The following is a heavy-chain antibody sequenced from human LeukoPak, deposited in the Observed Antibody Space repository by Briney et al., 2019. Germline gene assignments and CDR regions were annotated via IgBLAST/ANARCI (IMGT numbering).Heavy chain of an antibody. CDR1: GYTFTGYY. D-gene: IGHD6-13*01. J-gene: IGHJ6*03. CDR3: AREIAAAGQYYYYYYMDV. Sequence: ASVKVSCKASGYTFTGYYMHWVRQAPGQGLEWMGWISAYNGNTNYAQKLQGRVTMTTDTSTSTAYMELRSLRSDDTAVYYCAREIAAAGQYYYYYYMDVWGKGTTVTISS. CDR2: ISAYNGNT. V-gene: IGHV1-18*04.